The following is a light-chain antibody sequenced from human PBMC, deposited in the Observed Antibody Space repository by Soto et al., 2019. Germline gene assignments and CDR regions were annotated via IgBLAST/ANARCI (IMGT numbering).Light chain of an antibody. J-gene: IGKJ3*01. V-gene: IGKV3-15*01. CDR3: QQYNIWPFT. CDR1: QSISSN. Sequence: EIVMTQSPATLSVSPGERATLSCRASQSISSNLAWYQQKPGQAPRLLIYGASTRATGIPATFSGSGSGTEFTLTISILQSEDLAVYYCQQYNIWPFTFGPGTTVDIK. CDR2: GAS.